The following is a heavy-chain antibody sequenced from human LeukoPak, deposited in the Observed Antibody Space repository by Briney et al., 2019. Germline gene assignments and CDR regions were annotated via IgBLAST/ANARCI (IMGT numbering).Heavy chain of an antibody. CDR3: ARGVPPAAAHFDY. D-gene: IGHD6-13*01. J-gene: IGHJ4*02. Sequence: PGGSLRLSSAASGFTVSSNYMSWVRQAPGKGLEWVSVIYSGGSTYYADSVKGRFTISRDNSKNTLYLQMNSLRAEDTAVYYCARGVPPAAAHFDYWGQGTLVTVSS. V-gene: IGHV3-66*01. CDR2: IYSGGST. CDR1: GFTVSSNY.